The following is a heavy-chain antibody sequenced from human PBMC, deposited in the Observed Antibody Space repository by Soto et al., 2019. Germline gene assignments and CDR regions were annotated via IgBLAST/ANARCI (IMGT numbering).Heavy chain of an antibody. CDR2: ISPRNGDT. CDR1: GYIFTDYH. D-gene: IGHD5-12*01. Sequence: TSVKVSCKNSGYIFTDYHVHWVRQAPGQGLEWMGRISPRNGDTHYAQKFQGRVTMTRDTSTSSVYMEINTLRSDDTAIFFCARDKLTSGIDYFDSWGQGTLVTVS. J-gene: IGHJ4*02. V-gene: IGHV1-2*06. CDR3: ARDKLTSGIDYFDS.